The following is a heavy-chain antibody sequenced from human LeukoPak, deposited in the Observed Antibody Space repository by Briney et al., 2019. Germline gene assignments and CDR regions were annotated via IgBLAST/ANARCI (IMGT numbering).Heavy chain of an antibody. D-gene: IGHD3-22*01. CDR1: GYSISSGYY. V-gene: IGHV4-38-2*02. CDR3: ARDYYDSSGYYYPIDY. Sequence: SETLSLTCTVSGYSISSGYYWGWIRQPPGKGLEWIGSIYHSGSTYYNPSLKSRVTISVDTSKNQFSLKLSSVTAAGTAVYYCARDYYDSSGYYYPIDYWGQGTLVTVSS. J-gene: IGHJ4*02. CDR2: IYHSGST.